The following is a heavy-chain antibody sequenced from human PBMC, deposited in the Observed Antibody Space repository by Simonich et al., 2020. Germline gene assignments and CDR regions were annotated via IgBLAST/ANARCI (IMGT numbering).Heavy chain of an antibody. Sequence: EVQLVESGGGLVKPGGSLRLSCAASGFTFSSYSMNWVRQAPGKGLEWVSSISMSRSYKYYADSVKGRFTISRDNAKNSLDLQMNSRRAEDTAVYYCARWIAVAGTGAYGMDVWGQGTTVTVSS. V-gene: IGHV3-21*01. CDR3: ARWIAVAGTGAYGMDV. CDR1: GFTFSSYS. J-gene: IGHJ6*02. CDR2: ISMSRSYK. D-gene: IGHD6-19*01.